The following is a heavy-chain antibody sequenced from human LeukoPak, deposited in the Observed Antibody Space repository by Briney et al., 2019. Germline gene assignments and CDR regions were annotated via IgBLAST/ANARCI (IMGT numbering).Heavy chain of an antibody. CDR2: INPNSGGT. CDR3: ARKVPAAPFDY. J-gene: IGHJ4*02. V-gene: IGHV1-2*02. CDR1: GYTFTGYY. D-gene: IGHD2-2*01. Sequence: RASVKVSCKASGYTFTGYYMHWVRQAPGQGLEWMGWINPNSGGTNYAQKFQVRVTMTRDTSISTAYMELSRLRSDDTAVYYCARKVPAAPFDYWGQGTLVTVSS.